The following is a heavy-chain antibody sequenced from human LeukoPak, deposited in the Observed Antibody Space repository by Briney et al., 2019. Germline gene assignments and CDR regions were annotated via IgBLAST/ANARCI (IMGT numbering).Heavy chain of an antibody. CDR3: AREQLTGDLDY. D-gene: IGHD7-27*01. V-gene: IGHV4-34*01. CDR1: GGSISSYY. J-gene: IGHJ4*02. Sequence: SETLSLTCTVSGGSISSYYWSWIRQPPGKGLEWIGEINHSGSTNYNPSLKSRVTISVDTSKNQFSLKLSSVTAADTAVYYCAREQLTGDLDYWGQGTLVTVSS. CDR2: INHSGST.